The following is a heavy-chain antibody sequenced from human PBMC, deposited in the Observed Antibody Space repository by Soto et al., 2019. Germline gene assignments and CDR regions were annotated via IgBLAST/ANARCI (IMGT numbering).Heavy chain of an antibody. CDR3: ALVGRSALYSGHYGXAV. CDR1: GYTFTSYY. CDR2: INPSGGST. V-gene: IGHV1-46*01. Sequence: ASVKVSCKASGYTFTSYYMHWVRQAPGQGLEWMGIINPSGGSTSYAQKFQGRVTMTRDTSASTAYMELSSLRSEDTAVYFCALVGRSALYSGHYGXAVWGQGTTVTVS. J-gene: IGHJ6*02. D-gene: IGHD5-12*01.